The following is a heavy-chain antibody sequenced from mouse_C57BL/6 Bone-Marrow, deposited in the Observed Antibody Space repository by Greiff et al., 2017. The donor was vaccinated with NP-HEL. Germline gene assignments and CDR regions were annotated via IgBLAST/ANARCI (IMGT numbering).Heavy chain of an antibody. CDR3: ARRRRDYFDY. CDR1: GYTFTDYY. Sequence: VKLMESGAELVRPGASVKLSCKASGYTFTDYYINWVKQRPGQGLEWIARIYPGSGNTYYNEKFKGKATLTAEKSSSTAYMQLSSLTSEDSAVYFCARRRRDYFDYWGQGTTLTVSS. V-gene: IGHV1-76*01. J-gene: IGHJ2*01. CDR2: IYPGSGNT.